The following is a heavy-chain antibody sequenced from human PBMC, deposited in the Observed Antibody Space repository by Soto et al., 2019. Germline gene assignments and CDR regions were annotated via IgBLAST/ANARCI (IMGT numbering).Heavy chain of an antibody. J-gene: IGHJ6*02. D-gene: IGHD3-16*01. Sequence: GESLKISCKGSGYSFTSYWIAWVRQMPGKGLEWMGIIYPADSNTKYSPSFQGQVTISADMSISTAYLQWSSLKASDSAIYYCARVGGPPGFFFYYVMDVWGQGTTVIVSS. CDR3: ARVGGPPGFFFYYVMDV. V-gene: IGHV5-51*01. CDR2: IYPADSNT. CDR1: GYSFTSYW.